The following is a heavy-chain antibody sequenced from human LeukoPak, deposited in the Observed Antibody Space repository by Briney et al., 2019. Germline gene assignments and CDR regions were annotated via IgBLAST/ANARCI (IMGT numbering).Heavy chain of an antibody. CDR2: ISDSAGRT. Sequence: GGSLRLSCAVSGITLSNYGMSWVRQAPGKGLEWVAGISDSAGRTNYADSVKGRFTISRDNPKNTLYLQMNSLRAEDTVVYFCAKRGVVIRVILVGFHKEAYYFDSWGQGALVTVSS. CDR3: AKRGVVIRVILVGFHKEAYYFDS. D-gene: IGHD3-22*01. J-gene: IGHJ4*02. CDR1: GITLSNYG. V-gene: IGHV3-23*01.